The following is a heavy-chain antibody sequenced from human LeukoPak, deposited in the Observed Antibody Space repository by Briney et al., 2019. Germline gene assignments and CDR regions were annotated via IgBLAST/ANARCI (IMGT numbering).Heavy chain of an antibody. CDR2: IWYDGSKK. D-gene: IGHD6-6*01. V-gene: IGHV3-33*08. CDR1: GFTFSDYG. CDR3: ARANSSSSTFDL. Sequence: GGSLRLSCAASGFTFSDYGIHWVRQAPGQGLEGVALIWYDGSKKYYADSVKGRFTISRDNTKNTLYLQLNSLRADDTAVYYCARANSSSSTFDLWGQGTLVTVSS. J-gene: IGHJ4*02.